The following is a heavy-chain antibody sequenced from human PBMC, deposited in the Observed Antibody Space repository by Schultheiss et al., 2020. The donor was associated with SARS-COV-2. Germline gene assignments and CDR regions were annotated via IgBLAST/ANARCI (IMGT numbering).Heavy chain of an antibody. CDR1: GFNFSSYG. CDR3: AKDISRAVPGVGAFYYGMDV. D-gene: IGHD6-19*01. J-gene: IGHJ6*02. CDR2: ISYGGSDK. V-gene: IGHV3-30*18. Sequence: GESLKISCAASGFNFSSYGMHWVRQAPGKGLEWVAVISYGGSDKYYADSVKGRFTISRDSSKNTLYLQMNSLRAEDTAVYYCAKDISRAVPGVGAFYYGMDVWGRGTTVTVSS.